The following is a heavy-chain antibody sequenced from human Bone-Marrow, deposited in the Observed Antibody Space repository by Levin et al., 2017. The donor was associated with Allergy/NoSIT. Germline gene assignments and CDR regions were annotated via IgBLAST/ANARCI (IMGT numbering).Heavy chain of an antibody. V-gene: IGHV7-4-1*01. Sequence: ASVKVSCKASGYTFTSYAMNWVRQAPGQGLEWMGWINTNTGNPTYAQGFTGRFVFSLDTSVSTAYLQICSLKAEDTAVYYCARGDSSSWTNWFDPWGQGTLVTVSS. D-gene: IGHD6-13*01. CDR3: ARGDSSSWTNWFDP. CDR2: INTNTGNP. CDR1: GYTFTSYA. J-gene: IGHJ5*02.